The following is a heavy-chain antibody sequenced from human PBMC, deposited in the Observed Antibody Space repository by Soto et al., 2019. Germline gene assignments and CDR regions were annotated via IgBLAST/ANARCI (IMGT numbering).Heavy chain of an antibody. Sequence: QVQLQESGPGLVKPSETLSLTCTVSGGSISSYYWSWIRQPPGKGLEWIGYIYYSGSTNYNPSLKSRVTISVDTSKNQFSLKLSSVTAADTAVYYCARAGRDSSDYGMDVWGQGTTVTVSS. J-gene: IGHJ6*02. CDR2: IYYSGST. D-gene: IGHD6-19*01. CDR3: ARAGRDSSDYGMDV. CDR1: GGSISSYY. V-gene: IGHV4-59*01.